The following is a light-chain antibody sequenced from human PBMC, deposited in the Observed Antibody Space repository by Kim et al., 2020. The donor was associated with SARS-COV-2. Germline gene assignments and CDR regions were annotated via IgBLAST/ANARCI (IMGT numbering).Light chain of an antibody. CDR1: SSDVGGYNY. J-gene: IGLJ2*01. CDR3: SSYTSSSTVV. V-gene: IGLV2-14*03. Sequence: GQSITISCTENSSDVGGYNYVSWYQQHPGKAPKLMIYDVSNRPSGVSNRFSGSKSGNTASLTISGLQAEDEADYYCSSYTSSSTVVFGGGTQLTVL. CDR2: DVS.